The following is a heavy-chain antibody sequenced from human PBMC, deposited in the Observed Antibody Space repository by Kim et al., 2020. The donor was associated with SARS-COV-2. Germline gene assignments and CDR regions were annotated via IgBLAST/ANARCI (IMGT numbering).Heavy chain of an antibody. V-gene: IGHV3-21*01. D-gene: IGHD3-16*01. Sequence: AEPVKGRFTISRDNAKNSLYLQMNSLRAEDTAVYYCAREYPGGEYGMDVWGQGTTVTVSS. J-gene: IGHJ6*02. CDR3: AREYPGGEYGMDV.